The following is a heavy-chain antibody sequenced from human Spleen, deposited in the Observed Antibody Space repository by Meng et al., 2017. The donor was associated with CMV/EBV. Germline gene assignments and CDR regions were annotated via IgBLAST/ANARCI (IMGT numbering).Heavy chain of an antibody. CDR2: IKRDGSEK. Sequence: GGYLRLSCDASGFTFSTYWMSCVRQTPGKGLEWVANIKRDGSEKFYVASVKGRFTISRDNAKNSLYLQMNSLGAEDTAVYYCACSDYYYGMDVWGQGTTDTVSS. CDR3: ACSDYYYGMDV. CDR1: GFTFSTYW. D-gene: IGHD3-10*02. V-gene: IGHV3-7*01. J-gene: IGHJ6*02.